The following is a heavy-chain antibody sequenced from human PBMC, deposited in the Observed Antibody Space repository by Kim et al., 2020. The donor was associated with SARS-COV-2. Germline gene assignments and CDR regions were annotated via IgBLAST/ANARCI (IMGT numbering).Heavy chain of an antibody. V-gene: IGHV3-74*01. CDR3: AREQWLVQWYYGMDV. CDR1: GFTFSSYW. CDR2: INSDGSST. Sequence: GGSLRLSCAASGFTFSSYWMHWVRQAPGKGLVWVSRINSDGSSTSYADSVKGRFTISRDNAKNTLYLQMNSLRAEDTAVYYCAREQWLVQWYYGMDVWGQGTTVTVSS. D-gene: IGHD6-19*01. J-gene: IGHJ6*02.